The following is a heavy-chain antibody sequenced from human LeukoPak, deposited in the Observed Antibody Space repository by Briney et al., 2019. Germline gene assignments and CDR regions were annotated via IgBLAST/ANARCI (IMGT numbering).Heavy chain of an antibody. CDR3: ARDPLLITMVRGVINYGMDV. D-gene: IGHD3-10*01. Sequence: ASVKVSCKASGYTFTSYGISWVRQAPGQGLKWMGWISAYNGNTNYAQKLQGRVTMTTDTSTSTAYMELRSLRSDDTAVYYCARDPLLITMVRGVINYGMDVWGQGTTVTVSS. J-gene: IGHJ6*02. V-gene: IGHV1-18*01. CDR1: GYTFTSYG. CDR2: ISAYNGNT.